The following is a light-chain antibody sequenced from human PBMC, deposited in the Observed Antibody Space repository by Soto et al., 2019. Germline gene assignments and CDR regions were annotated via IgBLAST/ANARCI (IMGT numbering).Light chain of an antibody. Sequence: EIVLTQSPGTLSLSPGERATLSCRASQSVSSTYLTWYQQKPGQAPRLLIYGASSRATGIPDRFSGSGSGTDFTLTINRLEPEDFAVYYRQQYGSSPWTFGQGTKVEIK. V-gene: IGKV3-20*01. J-gene: IGKJ1*01. CDR3: QQYGSSPWT. CDR1: QSVSSTY. CDR2: GAS.